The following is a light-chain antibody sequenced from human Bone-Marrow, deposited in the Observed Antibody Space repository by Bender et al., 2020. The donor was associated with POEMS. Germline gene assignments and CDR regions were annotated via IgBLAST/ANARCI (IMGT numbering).Light chain of an antibody. CDR2: DTS. J-gene: IGLJ3*02. CDR1: SSNLGAGYD. Sequence: QSVLTQPPSLSEVPGQRVTISCTGSSSNLGAGYDVHWYQQLPGTAPKLLIYDTSHRPSGIPDRFSGSKPGTSATLGITGLQTGDEADYYCGVWDTSLSVWVFGGGTKLTVL. CDR3: GVWDTSLSVWV. V-gene: IGLV1-51*01.